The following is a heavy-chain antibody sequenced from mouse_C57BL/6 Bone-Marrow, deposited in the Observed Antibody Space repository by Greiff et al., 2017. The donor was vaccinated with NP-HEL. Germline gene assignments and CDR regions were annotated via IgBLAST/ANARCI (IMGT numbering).Heavy chain of an antibody. CDR2: IDPENGDT. V-gene: IGHV14-4*01. CDR3: TTRRVADY. D-gene: IGHD1-1*02. J-gene: IGHJ2*01. Sequence: VQLQQSGAELVRPGASVKLSCTASGFNFKDDYMHWVKQRPEQGLEWIGWIDPENGDTEYASKFQGKATITADTSSNTAYLQLSSLTSEDTAVYYCTTRRVADYWGQGTTLTVSS. CDR1: GFNFKDDY.